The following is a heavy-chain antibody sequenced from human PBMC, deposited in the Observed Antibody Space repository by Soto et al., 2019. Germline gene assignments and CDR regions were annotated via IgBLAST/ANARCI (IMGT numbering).Heavy chain of an antibody. Sequence: KPSETLSLTCTVSGVSITNHYCPWIRQPPGKGLEWIGNIHYSGSTNYSPSLKSRVIISVDTAEKQSSLKLSSVTPADTAVYYCTGGGGGYTFDYGGQGTLVTVSS. D-gene: IGHD2-15*01. CDR3: TGGGGGYTFDY. CDR2: IHYSGST. CDR1: GVSITNHY. J-gene: IGHJ4*02. V-gene: IGHV4-59*11.